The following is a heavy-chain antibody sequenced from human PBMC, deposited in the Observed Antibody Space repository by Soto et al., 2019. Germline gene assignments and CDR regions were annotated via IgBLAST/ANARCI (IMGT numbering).Heavy chain of an antibody. V-gene: IGHV3-23*01. J-gene: IGHJ6*02. CDR3: AKDRVMITFGGVIVDPYYYYGMDV. D-gene: IGHD3-16*02. Sequence: GGSLRLSCAASGFTFSSYAMSWVRQAPGKGLEWVSAISGSGGSTYYADSVKGRFTISRDNSKNTLYLQMNSLRAEDTAVYYCAKDRVMITFGGVIVDPYYYYGMDVWGQGTTVTVSS. CDR1: GFTFSSYA. CDR2: ISGSGGST.